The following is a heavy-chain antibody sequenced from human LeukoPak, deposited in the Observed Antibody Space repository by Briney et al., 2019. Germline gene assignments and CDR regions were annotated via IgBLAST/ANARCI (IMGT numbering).Heavy chain of an antibody. CDR3: AKGRGWEASYYYYYMDV. CDR1: GDSVSSNSAA. V-gene: IGHV6-1*01. CDR2: TYYRSKWYN. D-gene: IGHD1-26*01. J-gene: IGHJ6*03. Sequence: PSQTLSLTCAISGDSVSSNSAAWNWIRQSPSRGLEWLGRTYYRSKWYNDYAVSVKSRITINPDTSKNQFSLKLSSVTAADTAVYYCAKGRGWEASYYYYYMDVWGKGTTVTISS.